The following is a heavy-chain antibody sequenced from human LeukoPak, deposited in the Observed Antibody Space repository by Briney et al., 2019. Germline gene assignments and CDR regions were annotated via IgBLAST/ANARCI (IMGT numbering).Heavy chain of an antibody. D-gene: IGHD6-19*01. V-gene: IGHV3-23*01. J-gene: IGHJ4*02. Sequence: GGSLRLSCAASGFIFSNYAMSWVRQVPGRGLEWVSTISSRGDSTYVADSVKGRFTISRDNSKNSLYLQMNTVRAEDTAVYYCVKGPRPDITVAHTVENWGQGTLVTVSS. CDR3: VKGPRPDITVAHTVEN. CDR2: ISSRGDST. CDR1: GFIFSNYA.